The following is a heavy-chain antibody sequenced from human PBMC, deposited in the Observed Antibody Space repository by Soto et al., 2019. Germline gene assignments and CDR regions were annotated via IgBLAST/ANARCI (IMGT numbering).Heavy chain of an antibody. V-gene: IGHV3-9*01. Sequence: VQLVESGGGLVQPGRSLRLSCAASGFTFDHYAIHWVRQAPGKGLEWVSGISWNSDTIGYADSVKGRFTISRDSAKNSVYLQMNSLRPEDTALYYCAKALPPGSYYKPLHYWGQGTLVTVSS. CDR3: AKALPPGSYYKPLHY. D-gene: IGHD3-10*01. J-gene: IGHJ4*02. CDR1: GFTFDHYA. CDR2: ISWNSDTI.